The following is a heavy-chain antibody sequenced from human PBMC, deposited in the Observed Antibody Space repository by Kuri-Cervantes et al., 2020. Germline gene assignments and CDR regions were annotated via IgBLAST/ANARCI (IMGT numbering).Heavy chain of an antibody. Sequence: GGSLRLSCAASGFTFSSYGMHWVRQAPGKGLEYVAFISSDGSNKWFTDSVKGRFTFSRDNSKNTLYLRMDSLRAEDTAVYYCAKDFPLTGTLDYWGQGTLVTVSS. D-gene: IGHD7-27*01. V-gene: IGHV3-30*18. CDR2: ISSDGSNK. J-gene: IGHJ4*02. CDR3: AKDFPLTGTLDY. CDR1: GFTFSSYG.